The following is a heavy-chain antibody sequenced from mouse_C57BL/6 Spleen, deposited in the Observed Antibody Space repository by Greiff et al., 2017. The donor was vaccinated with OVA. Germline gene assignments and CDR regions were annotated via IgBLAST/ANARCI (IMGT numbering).Heavy chain of an antibody. CDR3: ARAYYDYVDAMDY. D-gene: IGHD2-4*01. CDR1: GYSITSGYY. J-gene: IGHJ4*01. CDR2: ISYDGSN. V-gene: IGHV3-6*01. Sequence: EVQLQESGPGLVKPSQSLSLTCSVTGYSITSGYYWNWIRQFPGNKLEWMGYISYDGSNNYNPSLKNRISITRDTSKNQFFLKLNSVTTEDTATYYCARAYYDYVDAMDYWGQGTSVTVSS.